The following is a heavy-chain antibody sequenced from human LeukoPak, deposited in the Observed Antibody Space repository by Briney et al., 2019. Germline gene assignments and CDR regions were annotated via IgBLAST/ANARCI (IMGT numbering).Heavy chain of an antibody. Sequence: PSETLSLTCAVYGGSFSGYYWGWIRQPPGKGLEWIGEINHSGSTNYNPSLKSRVTISVDTSKNQFSLKLSSVTAADTAVYYCARGGYCSSTSCYRELRWGYYYYYYMDVWGKGTTVTVSS. CDR2: INHSGST. V-gene: IGHV4-34*01. D-gene: IGHD2-2*02. J-gene: IGHJ6*03. CDR3: ARGGYCSSTSCYRELRWGYYYYYYMDV. CDR1: GGSFSGYY.